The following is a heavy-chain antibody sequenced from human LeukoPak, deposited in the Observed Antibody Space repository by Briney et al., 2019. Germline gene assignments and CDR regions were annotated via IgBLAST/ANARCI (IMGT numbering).Heavy chain of an antibody. J-gene: IGHJ6*02. CDR2: ISYDGSNK. D-gene: IGHD2-15*01. CDR3: AKALDIVVVVAASGMDV. CDR1: GFTFSSYG. Sequence: GGSLRLSCAASGFTFSSYGMHWVSQAPGKGLEWVAVISYDGSNKYYADSVKGRFTISRDNSKNTLYLQMNSLRAEDTAVYYCAKALDIVVVVAASGMDVWGQGTTVTVSS. V-gene: IGHV3-30*18.